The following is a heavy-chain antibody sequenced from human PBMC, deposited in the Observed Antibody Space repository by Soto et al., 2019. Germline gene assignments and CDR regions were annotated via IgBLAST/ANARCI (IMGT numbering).Heavy chain of an antibody. Sequence: QVQLVESGGGVVQPGRSLGLSCAASGITFSPYAMHWVRQAPGRGLEWVAVISYDGRNKYYADSVKGRFTISRDNSKNTLSLQMDSLRAEDTAVYHCAKSQPRLSHWNDLPYCCMDVWGQGTTVTVSS. CDR3: AKSQPRLSHWNDLPYCCMDV. CDR2: ISYDGRNK. J-gene: IGHJ6*02. D-gene: IGHD1-1*01. V-gene: IGHV3-30*18. CDR1: GITFSPYA.